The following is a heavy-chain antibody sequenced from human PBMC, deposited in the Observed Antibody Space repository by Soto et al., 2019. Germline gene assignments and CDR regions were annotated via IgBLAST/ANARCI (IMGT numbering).Heavy chain of an antibody. Sequence: EVQLVESGGGLVQPGGSLRLSCAASGFTFDDYAMHWVRQAPGKGLEWVSSVSWNSGTIAYVDSVKGRFTISRDNAKNSVNLQMNSLRPEDTALYYCAKWNYGSGSGAFDSWGQGTKVTVSS. V-gene: IGHV3-9*01. CDR2: VSWNSGTI. J-gene: IGHJ3*02. CDR1: GFTFDDYA. D-gene: IGHD3-10*01. CDR3: AKWNYGSGSGAFDS.